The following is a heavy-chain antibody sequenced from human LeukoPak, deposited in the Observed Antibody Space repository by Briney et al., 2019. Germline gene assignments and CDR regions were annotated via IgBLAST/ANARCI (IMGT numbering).Heavy chain of an antibody. Sequence: WVRQAPGKGLEWIGSIFYGARTSYSPSLKSRVSVSIDTSKNQFSLKLSSVTAADTAIYYCARYTSSYYYDFDLWGRGTLVTVSS. D-gene: IGHD3-22*01. V-gene: IGHV4-39*01. CDR2: IFYGART. J-gene: IGHJ4*02. CDR3: ARYTSSYYYDFDL.